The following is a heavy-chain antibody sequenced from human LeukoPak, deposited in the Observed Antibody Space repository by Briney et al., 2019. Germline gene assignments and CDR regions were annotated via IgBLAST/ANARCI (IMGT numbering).Heavy chain of an antibody. J-gene: IGHJ4*02. V-gene: IGHV1-8*01. Sequence: ASVKVSCKASGYTFTSYDINWVRQATGQGLEWMGWMNPNSGNTGYAQKFQGRVTMTRNTSISIAYMELSSLRSEDTAVYYCARRMYGSGSPPLYYWGQGTLVTVSS. D-gene: IGHD3-10*01. CDR3: ARRMYGSGSPPLYY. CDR1: GYTFTSYD. CDR2: MNPNSGNT.